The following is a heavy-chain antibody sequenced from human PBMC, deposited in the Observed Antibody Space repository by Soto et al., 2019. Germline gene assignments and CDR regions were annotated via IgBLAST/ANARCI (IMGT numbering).Heavy chain of an antibody. Sequence: GGSLRLSCAASGFTFSSYGMHWVRQAPGKGLEWVAVISYDGSNKYYADSVKGRFTISRDNSKNTLYLQMNSLRAEDTAVYYCEKDQGIRLHYYGMDVWGQGTTVTVSS. CDR2: ISYDGSNK. CDR1: GFTFSSYG. V-gene: IGHV3-30*18. J-gene: IGHJ6*02. D-gene: IGHD5-12*01. CDR3: EKDQGIRLHYYGMDV.